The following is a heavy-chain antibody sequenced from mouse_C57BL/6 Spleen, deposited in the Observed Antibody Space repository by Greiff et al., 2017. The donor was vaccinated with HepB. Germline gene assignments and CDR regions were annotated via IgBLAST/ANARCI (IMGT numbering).Heavy chain of an antibody. V-gene: IGHV1-69*01. CDR2: IDPSDSYT. D-gene: IGHD1-1*01. CDR3: ARYYYGSSPYAMDY. Sequence: QVQLQQPGAELVMPGASVKLSCKASGYTFTSYWMHWVKQRPGQGLEWIGEIDPSDSYTNYNQKFKGKSTLTVDKSSSTAYMQLSSLTSDDSAVYYCARYYYGSSPYAMDYWGQGTSVTVSS. J-gene: IGHJ4*01. CDR1: GYTFTSYW.